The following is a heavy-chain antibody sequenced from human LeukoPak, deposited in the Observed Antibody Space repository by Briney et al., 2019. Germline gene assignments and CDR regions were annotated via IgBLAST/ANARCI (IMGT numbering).Heavy chain of an antibody. V-gene: IGHV3-23*01. D-gene: IGHD2-2*01. CDR2: ISGSGGST. CDR1: GFTFSSYA. CDR3: AKVPYCSSTGCPNWFDP. J-gene: IGHJ5*02. Sequence: GGSLRLSCAASGFTFSSYAMSWVRQAPGKGLEWVSAISGSGGSTYYAGSVKGRFTISRDNSKNTLFLQMNSLRAEDTAVYYCAKVPYCSSTGCPNWFDPWGQGTLVTVSS.